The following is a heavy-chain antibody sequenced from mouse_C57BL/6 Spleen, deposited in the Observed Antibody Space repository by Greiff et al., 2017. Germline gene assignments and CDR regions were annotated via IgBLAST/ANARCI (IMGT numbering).Heavy chain of an antibody. CDR3: ARESDSNYVNAMDY. V-gene: IGHV5-4*01. Sequence: EVKLVESGGGLVKPGGSLKLSCAASGFTFSSYAMSWVRQTPEKRLGWVATISDGGSYTYYPDNVKGRFTISRDNAKNNLYLQMSHLKSEDTAMYYCARESDSNYVNAMDYWGQGTSVTVSS. CDR1: GFTFSSYA. D-gene: IGHD2-5*01. J-gene: IGHJ4*01. CDR2: ISDGGSYT.